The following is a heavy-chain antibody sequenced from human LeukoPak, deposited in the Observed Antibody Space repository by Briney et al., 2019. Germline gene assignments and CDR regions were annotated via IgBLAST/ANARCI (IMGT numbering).Heavy chain of an antibody. CDR3: ARGDHYDVLTGFQTPSHLSDY. D-gene: IGHD3-9*01. J-gene: IGHJ4*02. V-gene: IGHV1-2*02. CDR2: INPNSGGT. CDR1: GYTFNGYF. Sequence: ASVKVSCKASGYTFNGYFMHWVRQAPGQGLEWMGWINPNSGGTNYAQKFQGNVTMTRDTSISTVYVELSRLRSDDTAVYYCARGDHYDVLTGFQTPSHLSDYWGQGTLVTVSS.